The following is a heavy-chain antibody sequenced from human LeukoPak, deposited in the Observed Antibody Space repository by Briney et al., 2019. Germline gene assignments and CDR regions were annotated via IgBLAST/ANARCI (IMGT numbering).Heavy chain of an antibody. Sequence: GGSLRLSCAASGFTVSSNYMSWVRQAPGEGLEWVSAISGRGGSTYSPDPVKGRFTISRDNSKNTLSLQMNSLRAADTAVYYCAKVFYYDSSGYFDCWGQGTLVTVSS. CDR3: AKVFYYDSSGYFDC. D-gene: IGHD3-22*01. V-gene: IGHV3-23*01. J-gene: IGHJ4*02. CDR2: ISGRGGST. CDR1: GFTVSSNY.